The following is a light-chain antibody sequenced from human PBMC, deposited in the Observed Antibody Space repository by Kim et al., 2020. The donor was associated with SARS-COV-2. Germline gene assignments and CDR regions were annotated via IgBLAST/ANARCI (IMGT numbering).Light chain of an antibody. J-gene: IGLJ3*02. V-gene: IGLV4-69*01. CDR3: QTWDTGIRV. Sequence: ASVKLTCTLSSGHSTYAIAWHQQEPEKGPRYLMKVDSDGSHNKGDGIPDRFSGSSSGAERYLPISSLQSEDEADYYCQTWDTGIRVFGGGTKVTVL. CDR2: VDSDGSH. CDR1: SGHSTYA.